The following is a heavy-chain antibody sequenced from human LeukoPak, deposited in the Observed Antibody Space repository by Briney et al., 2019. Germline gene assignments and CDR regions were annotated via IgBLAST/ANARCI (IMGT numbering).Heavy chain of an antibody. V-gene: IGHV4-59*08. CDR2: IYYSGST. D-gene: IGHD4-17*01. Sequence: SETLSLTCTVSGGSISSYYWSWIRQPPGKGLEWIGYIYYSGSTNYNPSLKSRVTISVDTSKNQFSLKLSSVTAADTAVYYCAGYGDCDLGDYWGQGTLVTVSS. CDR1: GGSISSYY. CDR3: AGYGDCDLGDY. J-gene: IGHJ4*02.